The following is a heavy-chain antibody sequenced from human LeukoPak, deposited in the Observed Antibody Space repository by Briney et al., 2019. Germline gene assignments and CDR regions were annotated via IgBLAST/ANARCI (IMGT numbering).Heavy chain of an antibody. Sequence: ASVKVSCKASGYTFTSYYMHWVRQAPGQGLEWMGIINPSGASTDYAQKFQGRVTMTRDTSTSTAYMELSSLRSEDTAVYYCARGAWPVAYYDSSGYLHYYDYWGQGTLVTVSS. D-gene: IGHD3-22*01. CDR1: GYTFTSYY. J-gene: IGHJ4*02. CDR3: ARGAWPVAYYDSSGYLHYYDY. V-gene: IGHV1-46*01. CDR2: INPSGAST.